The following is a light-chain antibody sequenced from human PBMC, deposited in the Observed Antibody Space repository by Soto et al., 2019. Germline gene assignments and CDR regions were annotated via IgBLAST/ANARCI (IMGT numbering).Light chain of an antibody. CDR2: GAS. Sequence: EIVLTQSPDTLSLSPGERATLSCRASQSTTSGQLAWYQQKPGQAPRLLIYGASSRATGIPDRFSGSGSGTDFTLTINRLEPEDFAVYYCQQYGSSPILAFGGGTKVEI. CDR3: QQYGSSPILA. CDR1: QSTTSGQ. V-gene: IGKV3-20*01. J-gene: IGKJ4*01.